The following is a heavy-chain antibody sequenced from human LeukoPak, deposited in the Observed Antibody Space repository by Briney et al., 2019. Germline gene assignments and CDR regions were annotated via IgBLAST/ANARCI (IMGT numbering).Heavy chain of an antibody. CDR3: ARLRWQKRGYYYYGMDV. V-gene: IGHV4-34*01. Sequence: SETLSLPSAVYGGSFSGYYWSWIRPPPGKGLEWIGEINHSGSTNYNPSLKSRVTISVDTSKNQFSLKLSSVTAADTAVYYCARLRWQKRGYYYYGMDVWGQGTTVTVSS. CDR2: INHSGST. CDR1: GGSFSGYY. D-gene: IGHD4-23*01. J-gene: IGHJ6*01.